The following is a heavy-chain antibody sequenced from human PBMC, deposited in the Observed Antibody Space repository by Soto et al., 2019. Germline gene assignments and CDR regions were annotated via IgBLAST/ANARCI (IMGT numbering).Heavy chain of an antibody. CDR2: ISYDGSNK. V-gene: IGHV3-30*18. D-gene: IGHD6-6*01. CDR3: AKGALRYSSSSGNAFDI. CDR1: GFTFSSYG. J-gene: IGHJ3*02. Sequence: GGSLRLSCAASGFTFSSYGMHWVRQAPGKGLEWVAVISYDGSNKYYADSVKGRFTISRDNSKNTLYLQMNSLRAEDTAVYYCAKGALRYSSSSGNAFDIWGQGTMVTVSS.